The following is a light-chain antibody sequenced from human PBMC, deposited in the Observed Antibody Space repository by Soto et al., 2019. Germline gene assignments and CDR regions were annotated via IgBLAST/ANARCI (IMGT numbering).Light chain of an antibody. CDR2: VGTGVIVG. J-gene: IGLJ1*01. Sequence: QSVLTQPPSASASLGASVTLTCTLSSGYTKYNVDWFQQRPGKGPRFVMRVGTGVIVGSKGDAIPDRFSVLGSGLNRYLTIKNIQEDDEGDYHCGADHGSGSNFVYVFGTGTKLTVL. CDR1: SGYTKYN. V-gene: IGLV9-49*01. CDR3: GADHGSGSNFVYV.